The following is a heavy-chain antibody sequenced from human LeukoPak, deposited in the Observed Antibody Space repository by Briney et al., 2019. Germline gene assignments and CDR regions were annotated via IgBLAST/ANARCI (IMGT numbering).Heavy chain of an antibody. CDR1: GYTFTSYG. CDR2: ISAYNGNT. Sequence: RRASVKVSCKASGYTFTSYGISWVRQAPGQGLEWMGWISAYNGNTNYAQKLQGRVTMTTDTSTSTAYMELRSLRSDDTAVYYCAREAPYYYDSSGYYENWFDPWGQGTLVTVSS. CDR3: AREAPYYYDSSGYYENWFDP. D-gene: IGHD3-22*01. J-gene: IGHJ5*02. V-gene: IGHV1-18*01.